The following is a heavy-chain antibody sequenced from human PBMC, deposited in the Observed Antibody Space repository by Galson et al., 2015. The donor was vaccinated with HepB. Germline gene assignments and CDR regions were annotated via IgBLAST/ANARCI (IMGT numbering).Heavy chain of an antibody. CDR1: RFTLTSYA. CDR2: ISNDGSNK. V-gene: IGHV3-30*04. J-gene: IGHJ4*02. D-gene: IGHD4-17*01. Sequence: SLRLSCAASRFTLTSYAMHWVRQAPGKGLEWVAVISNDGSNKYYADSVKGRFTISRDNSKNTLYLQMNSLTAEDTAVYYCARGGPNGDYDVDYWGQGTLVTVSS. CDR3: ARGGPNGDYDVDY.